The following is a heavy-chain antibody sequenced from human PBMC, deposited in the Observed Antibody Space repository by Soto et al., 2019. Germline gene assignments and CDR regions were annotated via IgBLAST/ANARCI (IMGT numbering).Heavy chain of an antibody. CDR3: GKPGVWTRLGRGGGCSFDF. Sequence: GGSLRLSCAASGFTFSSYAMSWVRQAPGKGLEWVSAISGSGGSTYYADSVKGRFTISRDNSKNTLYLQMNSLRAEDAVDYYCGKPGVWTRLGRGGGCSFDFWGQGTLVTVSS. V-gene: IGHV3-23*01. CDR1: GFTFSSYA. D-gene: IGHD2-21*01. J-gene: IGHJ4*02. CDR2: ISGSGGST.